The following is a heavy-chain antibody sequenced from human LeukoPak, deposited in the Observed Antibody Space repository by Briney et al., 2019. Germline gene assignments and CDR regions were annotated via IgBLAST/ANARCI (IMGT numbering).Heavy chain of an antibody. D-gene: IGHD6-19*01. Sequence: GGPLRLSCAASGFTFSSYWMSWVRQAPGKGLEWVANIKQDGSERYYVDSVKGRFTISRDNAKNSLYLQMNSLRAEDTAVYYCAREDSSGWSYYYYYYGMDVWGQGTTVTVSS. J-gene: IGHJ6*02. CDR1: GFTFSSYW. CDR2: IKQDGSER. CDR3: AREDSSGWSYYYYYYGMDV. V-gene: IGHV3-7*01.